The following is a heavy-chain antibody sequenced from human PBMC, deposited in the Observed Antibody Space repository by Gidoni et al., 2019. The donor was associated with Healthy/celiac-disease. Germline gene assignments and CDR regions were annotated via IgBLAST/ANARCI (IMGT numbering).Heavy chain of an antibody. D-gene: IGHD6-13*01. CDR3: ARESSSWDRPDY. CDR1: GFPFSRYW. V-gene: IGHV3-74*01. J-gene: IGHJ4*02. Sequence: EVQLVESGGGLVQPGGSLRLSCAASGFPFSRYWMHWVRQAPGKGRVWVSRINSDGSSTSYADSVKGRFTISRDNAKNTLYLQMNSLRAEDTAVYYCARESSSWDRPDYWGQGTLVTVSS. CDR2: INSDGSST.